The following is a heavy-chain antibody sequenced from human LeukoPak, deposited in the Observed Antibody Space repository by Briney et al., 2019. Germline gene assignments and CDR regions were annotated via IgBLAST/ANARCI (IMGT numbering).Heavy chain of an antibody. J-gene: IGHJ6*02. V-gene: IGHV4-4*07. CDR1: GGPISTYY. D-gene: IGHD3-9*01. CDR2: VYRSGDT. CDR3: ARDDFEYSVHNGMDV. Sequence: SETLSLTCSVSGGPISTYYWSWIRQPAGKGLEWIGRVYRSGDTNYNPSLKSRVTMSVDTSKNQISLRLRSVTAADTAVYYCARDDFEYSVHNGMDVWGQGTTVTVSS.